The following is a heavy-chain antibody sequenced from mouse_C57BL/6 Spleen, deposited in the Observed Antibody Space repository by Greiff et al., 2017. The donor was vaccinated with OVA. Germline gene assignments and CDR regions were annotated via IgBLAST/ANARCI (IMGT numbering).Heavy chain of an antibody. V-gene: IGHV1-18*01. Sequence: VQLQQSGPELVKPGASVKIPCKASGYTFTDYNMDWVKQSHGKSLEWIGDINPNNGGTIYNQKFKGKATLTVDKSSRTAYMEPRSLTSEDTAVEYCARRSCYAMDYWGQGTSVTVSS. CDR3: ARRSCYAMDY. J-gene: IGHJ4*01. CDR1: GYTFTDYN. CDR2: INPNNGGT.